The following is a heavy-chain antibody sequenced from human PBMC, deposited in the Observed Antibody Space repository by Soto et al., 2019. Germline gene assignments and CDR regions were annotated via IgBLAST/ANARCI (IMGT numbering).Heavy chain of an antibody. CDR3: ASTSYFDNSGSAY. Sequence: SETLSLTCTVSGGSISSGDYYWSWIRQPPGKGLEWIGYIYYSGSTYYNPSLKSRVIISIDTSKNQFSLKLSSVTAADTAVYYCASTSYFDNSGSAYWGQGTLVTVSS. D-gene: IGHD3-22*01. CDR2: IYYSGST. V-gene: IGHV4-30-4*01. J-gene: IGHJ4*02. CDR1: GGSISSGDYY.